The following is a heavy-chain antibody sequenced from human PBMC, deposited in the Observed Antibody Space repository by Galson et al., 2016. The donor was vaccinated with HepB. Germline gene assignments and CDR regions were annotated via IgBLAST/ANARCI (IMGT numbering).Heavy chain of an antibody. CDR1: GFTFSNNA. CDR3: ARLEWDLLRAFDY. CDR2: ISFGGDNE. J-gene: IGHJ4*02. V-gene: IGHV3-30-3*01. Sequence: SLRLSCAGSGFTFSNNAMHWVRQAPGKGLEWVAVISFGGDNEFYAESVKGRFTISRDNSKNTLYLQMNSLRLEDTAVYYCARLEWDLLRAFDYWGQGTLVTVSS. D-gene: IGHD1-26*01.